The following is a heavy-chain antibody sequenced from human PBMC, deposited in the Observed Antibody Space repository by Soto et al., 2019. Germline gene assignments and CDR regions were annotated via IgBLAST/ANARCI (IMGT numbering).Heavy chain of an antibody. Sequence: SETLSLTCTVSGISIDNYYRSWIRQSAGKGLEWIGRIYSSGTTNYNPSLKSRVTMSVDMSKSQFSLNVRSVTAADTAVYYCVRDVGGSGWFDPWGQGTLVTVSS. CDR3: VRDVGGSGWFDP. CDR1: GISIDNYY. V-gene: IGHV4-4*07. J-gene: IGHJ5*02. CDR2: IYSSGTT.